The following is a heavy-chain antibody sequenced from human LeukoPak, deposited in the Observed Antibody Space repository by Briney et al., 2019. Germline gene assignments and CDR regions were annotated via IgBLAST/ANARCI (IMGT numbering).Heavy chain of an antibody. Sequence: SQTLSLTCAISGDSVSSNSAAWHWLRQSPSRGLEWLGRTYYRSKWYNDYAVSVKSRITINPVTSKNQFSLQLNSVTPEDTAVYYCAREGLDWLRLGYYYYYYMDVWGKGTTVTVSS. CDR2: TYYRSKWYN. D-gene: IGHD5-12*01. CDR1: GDSVSSNSAA. V-gene: IGHV6-1*01. CDR3: AREGLDWLRLGYYYYYYMDV. J-gene: IGHJ6*03.